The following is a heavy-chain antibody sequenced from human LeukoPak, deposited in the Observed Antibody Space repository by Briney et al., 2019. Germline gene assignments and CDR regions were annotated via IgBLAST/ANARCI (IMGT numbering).Heavy chain of an antibody. Sequence: ASVKVSCKASGETFSSYTISWVRQAPGQGLEWMGRIIPILGIANYAQKFQGRVTITADKSTSTAYMELSSLRSEDTAVYYCASGPIVVVPAAIRYYGMDVWGQGTTVTVSS. CDR1: GETFSSYT. CDR3: ASGPIVVVPAAIRYYGMDV. D-gene: IGHD2-2*01. J-gene: IGHJ6*02. CDR2: IIPILGIA. V-gene: IGHV1-69*02.